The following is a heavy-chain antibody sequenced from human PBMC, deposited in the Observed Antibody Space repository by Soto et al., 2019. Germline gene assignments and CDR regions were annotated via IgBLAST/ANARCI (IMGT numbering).Heavy chain of an antibody. CDR1: GFTFSSYA. V-gene: IGHV3-23*01. Sequence: GGSLRLSCAASGFTFSSYAMSWVRQAPGKGLEWVSAISGSGGSTYYADSVKGRFTISRDNSKNTLYLQMNSLRAEDTAVYYCAKDLKAVTNGYYYYYMDVWGKGTTVTV. J-gene: IGHJ6*03. CDR3: AKDLKAVTNGYYYYYMDV. D-gene: IGHD4-4*01. CDR2: ISGSGGST.